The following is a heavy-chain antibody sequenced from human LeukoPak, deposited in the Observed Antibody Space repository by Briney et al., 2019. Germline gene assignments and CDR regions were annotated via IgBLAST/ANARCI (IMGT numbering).Heavy chain of an antibody. D-gene: IGHD4-17*01. V-gene: IGHV3-48*02. CDR2: IDSETYGNTI. CDR1: GFTISSYS. Sequence: GGSLRLSCAASGFTISSYSMNWVRQAPGKGLEWLSYIDSETYGNTIYYPHTVKGRFTISRDNAKNSLYLQMDGLRDEDTAVYYCARDRDYAFDYWGQGTLVTVSS. J-gene: IGHJ4*02. CDR3: ARDRDYAFDY.